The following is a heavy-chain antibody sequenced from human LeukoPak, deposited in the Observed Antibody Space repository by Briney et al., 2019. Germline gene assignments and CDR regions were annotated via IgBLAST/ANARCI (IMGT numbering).Heavy chain of an antibody. CDR1: GFTFSRSA. V-gene: IGHV3-23*01. CDR2: ISNT. CDR3: VKGRISEDGLDF. D-gene: IGHD6-13*01. J-gene: IGHJ4*02. Sequence: GGSLRLSCAASGFTFSRSAMTWVRQTPGKGLDWVSSISNTYYADSVKGRFTISRDNSKNMLYLQMNSLRAEDTAVYYCVKGRISEDGLDFWGQGTLVTVSS.